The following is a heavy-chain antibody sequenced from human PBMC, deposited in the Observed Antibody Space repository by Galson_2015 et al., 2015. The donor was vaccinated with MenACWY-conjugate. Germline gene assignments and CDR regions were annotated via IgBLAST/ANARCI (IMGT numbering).Heavy chain of an antibody. Sequence: ETLSLPCPVSGGSISSHHWCWFRPPPGKGLEWIAYIRETGSLKDNPSLKSRVTMSAEKSNNQFSLRLISVTAADTAVYYCARLPTWGSSVGYFDYWGQGILVAVSS. J-gene: IGHJ4*02. CDR3: ARLPTWGSSVGYFDY. CDR1: GGSISSHH. V-gene: IGHV4-59*08. D-gene: IGHD7-27*01. CDR2: IRETGSL.